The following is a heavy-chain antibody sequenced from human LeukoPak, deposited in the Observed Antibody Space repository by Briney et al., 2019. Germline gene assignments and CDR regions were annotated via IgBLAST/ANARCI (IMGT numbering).Heavy chain of an antibody. V-gene: IGHV1-18*01. CDR3: ARDYYYDSSGYYYYYYMDV. CDR2: ISAYNGNT. CDR1: GYTFTSYG. Sequence: APVKVSCKASGYTFTSYGISWVRQAPGQGLEWMGWISAYNGNTNYAQKLQGRVTMTTDTSTSTAYMELRSLRSDDTAVYYCARDYYYDSSGYYYYYYMDVWGKGTTVTVSS. J-gene: IGHJ6*03. D-gene: IGHD3-22*01.